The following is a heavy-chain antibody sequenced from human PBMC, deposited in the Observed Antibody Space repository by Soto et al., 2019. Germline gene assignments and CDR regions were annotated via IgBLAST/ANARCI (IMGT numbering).Heavy chain of an antibody. J-gene: IGHJ6*02. V-gene: IGHV1-18*01. Sequence: ASVKVSCKASGYTFTSYGISWVRQAPGQGLEWMGWISAYNGNTNYAQKLQGRVTMTTDTSTSTAYMELRSLRSDDTAVYYCVSVSGDSSGYYRRSYYYYGMDVWGQGTPVTVSS. CDR3: VSVSGDSSGYYRRSYYYYGMDV. D-gene: IGHD3-22*01. CDR1: GYTFTSYG. CDR2: ISAYNGNT.